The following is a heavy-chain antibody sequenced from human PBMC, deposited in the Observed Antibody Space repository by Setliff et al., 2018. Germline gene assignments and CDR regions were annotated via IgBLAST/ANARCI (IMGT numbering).Heavy chain of an antibody. Sequence: PSETLSLTCSVSGGSISSKAVSWTWIRQHPGKGLEWIGAISHGGTTHYNPSLMSRVAFSVDTSNHAFYVRLTYVTYADTAVYYCAKMTAVPEQVVLAGDVSEIWGPGTMVTVSS. J-gene: IGHJ3*02. CDR2: ISHGGTT. D-gene: IGHD6-6*01. V-gene: IGHV4-31*03. CDR1: GGSISSKAVS. CDR3: AKMTAVPEQVVLAGDVSEI.